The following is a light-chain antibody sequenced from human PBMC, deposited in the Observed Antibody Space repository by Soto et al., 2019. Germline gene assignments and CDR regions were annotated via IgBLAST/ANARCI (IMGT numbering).Light chain of an antibody. CDR3: SSDTSSSTLV. CDR1: SSDVGGYNY. J-gene: IGLJ2*01. CDR2: DVS. Sequence: QSALTQPASVSGSPGQSITISCTGTSSDVGGYNYVSWYQQHPGKAPKLMIYDVSNRPSGVSNRFSGSKSGNTASLTISGLQAEDEADYYCSSDTSSSTLVFGGGTKLTV. V-gene: IGLV2-14*01.